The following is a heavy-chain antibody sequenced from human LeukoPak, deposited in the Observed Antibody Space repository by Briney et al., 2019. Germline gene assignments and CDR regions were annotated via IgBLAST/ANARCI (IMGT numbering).Heavy chain of an antibody. D-gene: IGHD5-12*01. CDR2: IYYSGST. Sequence: PSETLSLTCTVSGGSISSHYWSWIRQPPGKGLEWIGYIYYSGSTNYNPSLKSRVTISVDTSKNQFSLKLSSVTAADTAVYYCARSSSRPRRYSGYGRGHGYYGMDVWGQGTTVTVSS. V-gene: IGHV4-59*11. J-gene: IGHJ6*02. CDR1: GGSISSHY. CDR3: ARSSSRPRRYSGYGRGHGYYGMDV.